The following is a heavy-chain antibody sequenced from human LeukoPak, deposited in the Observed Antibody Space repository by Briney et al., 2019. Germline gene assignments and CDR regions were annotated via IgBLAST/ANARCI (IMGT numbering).Heavy chain of an antibody. CDR1: GDSISNYH. D-gene: IGHD3-3*01. CDR2: ISYSGNT. V-gene: IGHV4-59*01. Sequence: NPSETLSLTCTVSGDSISNYHWSWIRQPPGKGLEWIGYISYSGNTNYNPSLKSRATISIDSSKIQFSLNLSSVTAADTAVYYCARILWSGYYLDSWGQGTLVTVSS. J-gene: IGHJ4*02. CDR3: ARILWSGYYLDS.